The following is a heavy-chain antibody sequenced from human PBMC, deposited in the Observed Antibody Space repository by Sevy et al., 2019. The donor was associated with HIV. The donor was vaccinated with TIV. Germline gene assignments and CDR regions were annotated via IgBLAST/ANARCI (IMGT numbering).Heavy chain of an antibody. CDR2: IWNDGSNK. V-gene: IGHV3-33*01. CDR3: ARGGDFNDRSAKRDFDC. D-gene: IGHD3-22*01. CDR1: GFTFSNYG. J-gene: IGHJ4*02. Sequence: GGSLRLSCAASGFTFSNYGMHWVRQAPGKGLEWVAVIWNDGSNKYDADSVKGRFTISRDNSKNTLYLQMNSLRVEDTAVYFCARGGDFNDRSAKRDFDCWGQGTLVTVSS.